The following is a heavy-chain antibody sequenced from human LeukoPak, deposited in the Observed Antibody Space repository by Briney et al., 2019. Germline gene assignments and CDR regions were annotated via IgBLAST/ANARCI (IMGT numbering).Heavy chain of an antibody. D-gene: IGHD3-10*01. V-gene: IGHV1-18*01. Sequence: ASVKVSCKASGYTFTSYGIRWVRQAPGQGLEWMGWISAYNGNTNYAQKLQGRVTMTTDTSTSTAYMELRSLRSDDTAVYYCARDPNYYGSGSYYIPDYWGQGTLVTVSS. CDR2: ISAYNGNT. CDR1: GYTFTSYG. J-gene: IGHJ4*02. CDR3: ARDPNYYGSGSYYIPDY.